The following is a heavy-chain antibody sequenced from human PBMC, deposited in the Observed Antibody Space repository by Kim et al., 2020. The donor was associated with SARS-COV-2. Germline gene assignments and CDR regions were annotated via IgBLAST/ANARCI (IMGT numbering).Heavy chain of an antibody. V-gene: IGHV5-51*01. D-gene: IGHD1-26*01. CDR3: ARTPISGSYYNAFDI. Sequence: PAFQGQVTIAADKSISTAYLQWSSLKASDTAMYYCARTPISGSYYNAFDIWGQGTMVTVSS. J-gene: IGHJ3*02.